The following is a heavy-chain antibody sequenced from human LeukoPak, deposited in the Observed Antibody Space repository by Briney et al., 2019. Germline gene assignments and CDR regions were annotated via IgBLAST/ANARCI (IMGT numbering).Heavy chain of an antibody. CDR2: IWYDGNTK. CDR1: GFTFSSYG. V-gene: IGHV3-33*01. CDR3: ARQKTPVITTFDY. J-gene: IGHJ4*02. D-gene: IGHD3-10*01. Sequence: GGSLRLSCAASGFTFSSYGMHWLRPAPGKGLEWVAAIWYDGNTKYYADSVKGRFTISRDNSKNTLYLQMNSLRAEDTAVYYCARQKTPVITTFDYWGQGTLVTVSS.